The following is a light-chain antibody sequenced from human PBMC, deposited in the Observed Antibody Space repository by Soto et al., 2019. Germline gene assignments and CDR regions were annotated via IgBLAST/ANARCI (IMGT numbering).Light chain of an antibody. Sequence: QSVLTQPASVPGSPGQSITISCTGTSSDVGGYNYVSWYQQHPGKAPKLMIYDVSNRPSGVSNRFSGSKSGNTASLTISGFQAEDEADYYCSSYTSSSAYVFGTGTKVTVL. CDR3: SSYTSSSAYV. CDR2: DVS. V-gene: IGLV2-14*01. J-gene: IGLJ1*01. CDR1: SSDVGGYNY.